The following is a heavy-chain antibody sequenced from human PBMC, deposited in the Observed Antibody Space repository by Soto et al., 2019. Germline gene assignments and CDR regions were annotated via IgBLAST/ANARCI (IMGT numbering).Heavy chain of an antibody. D-gene: IGHD2-15*01. Sequence: EVQLVESGGGLVQPGGSLRLSCAASGFTFSDHYMHWVRQAPGKGLEWVGRTRTKANTYTTEYAASVKGRFTISRDDSENSLYLQMNSLKTEDTAVYYCARGYDAFEYWGQGTLVTVSS. CDR2: TRTKANTYTT. CDR3: ARGYDAFEY. V-gene: IGHV3-72*01. CDR1: GFTFSDHY. J-gene: IGHJ4*02.